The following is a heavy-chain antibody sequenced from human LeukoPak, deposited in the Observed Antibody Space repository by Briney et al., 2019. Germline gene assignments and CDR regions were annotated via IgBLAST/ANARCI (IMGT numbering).Heavy chain of an antibody. D-gene: IGHD3-22*01. Sequence: GASVKVSCKASGGTFSSYAISWVRQAPGQGLERMGGIIPIFGTANYAQKFQGRVTITADESTSTAYMELSSLRSEDTAVYYCARGGLGYDSSGYPFDYWGQGTLVTVSS. V-gene: IGHV1-69*01. CDR1: GGTFSSYA. J-gene: IGHJ4*02. CDR2: IIPIFGTA. CDR3: ARGGLGYDSSGYPFDY.